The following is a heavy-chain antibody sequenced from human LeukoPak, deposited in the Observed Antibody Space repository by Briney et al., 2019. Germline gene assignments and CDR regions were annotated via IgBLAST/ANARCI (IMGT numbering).Heavy chain of an antibody. CDR1: GGSISSGSYY. J-gene: IGHJ4*02. Sequence: SQTLSLTCTVSGGSISSGSYYWSWIRQPTGKGLEWIGRIYTSGSTNYNPSLKSRVTISVDTSKNQFSLKLSSVTAVDTAVYYCARATGYFDYWGQGTLVTVSS. V-gene: IGHV4-61*02. CDR3: ARATGYFDY. CDR2: IYTSGST.